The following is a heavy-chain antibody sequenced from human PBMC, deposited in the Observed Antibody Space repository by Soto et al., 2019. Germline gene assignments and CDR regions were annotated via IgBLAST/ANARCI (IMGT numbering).Heavy chain of an antibody. J-gene: IGHJ4*02. D-gene: IGHD6-19*01. CDR3: TRGHHRGAVAEGY. Sequence: QVQLQESGPGLVKPSQTLSLTCTVSGASISSGGYYWSWIRQHPGKGLEWIGYIYNSGSTFYNPSLKSRVTISVDTSKNQFSLKLISVAAADTAVYYCTRGHHRGAVAEGYWGQGTLVTVSS. CDR1: GASISSGGYY. V-gene: IGHV4-31*03. CDR2: IYNSGST.